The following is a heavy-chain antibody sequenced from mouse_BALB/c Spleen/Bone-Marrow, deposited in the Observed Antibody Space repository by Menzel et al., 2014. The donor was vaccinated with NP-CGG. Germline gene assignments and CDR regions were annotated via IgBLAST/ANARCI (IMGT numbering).Heavy chain of an antibody. J-gene: IGHJ3*01. CDR2: INVNGDTT. V-gene: IGHV5-6-3*01. CDR3: ARGYDYSSWFAY. CDR1: GFTFSNYG. Sequence: DVKLVESGGGLVQPGGSLKLSCAASGFTFSNYGMSWVRQTPDKRLEMIATINVNGDTTYHPHSVKGRFTISRDNVKNTLYLQMSSLKSEDTAMYYCARGYDYSSWFAYWGQGTLVTVSA. D-gene: IGHD2-4*01.